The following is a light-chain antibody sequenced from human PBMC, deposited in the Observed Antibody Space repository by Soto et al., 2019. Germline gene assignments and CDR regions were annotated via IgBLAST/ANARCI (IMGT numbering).Light chain of an antibody. CDR3: QQYGSSPGA. Sequence: EIVLTQSPGTLSLSPGERATLSCRASQSVSSSYLAWYQQKPGQAPRLLIYGPSSRATGIPDRFSGSGSGTDCTLTISRLEPEDFAVYYCQQYGSSPGAFGQGTKVEIK. J-gene: IGKJ1*01. CDR1: QSVSSSY. CDR2: GPS. V-gene: IGKV3-20*01.